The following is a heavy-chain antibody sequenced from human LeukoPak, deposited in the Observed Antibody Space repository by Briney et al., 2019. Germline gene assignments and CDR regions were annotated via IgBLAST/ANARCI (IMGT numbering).Heavy chain of an antibody. CDR1: GGSISSGDYY. V-gene: IGHV4-61*08. CDR3: ARGSGWSRSFDP. D-gene: IGHD6-19*01. Sequence: SETLSLTCTVSGGSISSGDYYWSWIRQPPGKGLEWIGYIYYSGSTNYNPSLKSRVTISVDTSKNQFSLKLSSVTAADTAVYYCARGSGWSRSFDPWGQGTLVTVSS. J-gene: IGHJ5*02. CDR2: IYYSGST.